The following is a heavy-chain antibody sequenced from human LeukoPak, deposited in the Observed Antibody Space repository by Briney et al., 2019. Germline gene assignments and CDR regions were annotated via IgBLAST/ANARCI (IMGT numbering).Heavy chain of an antibody. CDR2: ISGSGGST. V-gene: IGHV3-23*01. CDR1: GFTFSDYY. Sequence: PGGSLRLSCAASGFTFSDYYMSWIRQAPGKGLEWVSGISGSGGSTYYADSVRGRFTISRDNSKNTLYLQMNSLRADDTAVYYCARDPGYSSGWSDYWGQGTLVTASS. D-gene: IGHD6-19*01. J-gene: IGHJ4*02. CDR3: ARDPGYSSGWSDY.